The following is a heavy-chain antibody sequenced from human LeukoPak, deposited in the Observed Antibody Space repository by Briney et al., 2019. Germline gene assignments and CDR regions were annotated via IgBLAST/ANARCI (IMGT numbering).Heavy chain of an antibody. CDR2: IYDTGST. D-gene: IGHD3-3*01. CDR1: GDSIRSNNYY. Sequence: SETLSLTCTVSGDSIRSNNYYWGWLRQPPGKGLEWIGSIYDTGSTLYNPSLKSRVIISVDTSKNQFSLKLSSVTAADTAVYYCQSRFLEWLLDYWGQGTLVTVS. J-gene: IGHJ4*02. V-gene: IGHV4-39*01. CDR3: QSRFLEWLLDY.